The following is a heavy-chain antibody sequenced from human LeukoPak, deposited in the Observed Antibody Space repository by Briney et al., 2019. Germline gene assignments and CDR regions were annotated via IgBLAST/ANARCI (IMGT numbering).Heavy chain of an antibody. V-gene: IGHV1-69*13. Sequence: SVKVSCTASGGTFSSYAISWVRQAPGQGLEWMGGIIPIFGTANYAQKFQGRVTITADESTRTAYMELSSLRSEDTAVYYCARDRRFVVVVAATQPGMDVWGQGTTVTVSS. D-gene: IGHD2-15*01. CDR3: ARDRRFVVVVAATQPGMDV. J-gene: IGHJ6*02. CDR2: IIPIFGTA. CDR1: GGTFSSYA.